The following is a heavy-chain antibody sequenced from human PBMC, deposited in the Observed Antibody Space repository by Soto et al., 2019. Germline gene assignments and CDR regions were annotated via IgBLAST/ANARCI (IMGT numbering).Heavy chain of an antibody. J-gene: IGHJ4*02. CDR3: ARDGTGDFWSGYFTSFDY. D-gene: IGHD3-3*01. CDR2: IPSSGGTI. Sequence: PGGSLRLSCAASGFTFSSFEMNWVRQAPGKGPEWVSYIPSSGGTIYYADSVKSRFTTSRDNAKNSLFLQMNSLRADDTAIYYCARDGTGDFWSGYFTSFDYWGQGTLVTVSS. V-gene: IGHV3-48*03. CDR1: GFTFSSFE.